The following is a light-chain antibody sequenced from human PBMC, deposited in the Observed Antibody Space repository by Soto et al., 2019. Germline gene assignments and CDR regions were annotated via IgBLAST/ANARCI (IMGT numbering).Light chain of an antibody. CDR1: SSDVGGYNY. V-gene: IGLV2-14*01. CDR2: EVS. Sequence: QSALTQPASESGSPGQSITISCTGISSDVGGYNYVSWYQQHPGKAPKLLIYEVSNRPSGVSNRFSGSKSGNTASLTISGLQAEDESDYYCSSYTLRSNPRVFGTGINVAVL. CDR3: SSYTLRSNPRV. J-gene: IGLJ1*01.